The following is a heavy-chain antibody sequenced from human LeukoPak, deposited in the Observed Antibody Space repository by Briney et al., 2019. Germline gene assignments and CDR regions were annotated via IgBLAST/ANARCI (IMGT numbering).Heavy chain of an antibody. Sequence: GGSLRLSCSASGFPFSSYAMHWVRQAPGKGLEYVSAISDSGGSTYYADSVKGRFTISRDNSKNTLYLQMSSLRAEDTAVYFCAKDIYYYDSSRYFQHWGQGTLVTVSS. D-gene: IGHD3-22*01. J-gene: IGHJ1*01. CDR1: GFPFSSYA. CDR3: AKDIYYYDSSRYFQH. V-gene: IGHV3-64D*09. CDR2: ISDSGGST.